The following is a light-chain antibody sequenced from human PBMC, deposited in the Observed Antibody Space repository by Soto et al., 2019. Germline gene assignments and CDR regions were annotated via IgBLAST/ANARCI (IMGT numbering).Light chain of an antibody. Sequence: QSVLTQPPSASGTPGQTVTISWSGSSSNIGSAYIYWYQHLPGTAPKLLIYRNNQRPSGVPDRFSASKSGTSASLAISGLRSEDDADYYCAAWDDSLVVFGGGTQLTVL. J-gene: IGLJ2*01. CDR1: SSNIGSAY. CDR2: RNN. CDR3: AAWDDSLVV. V-gene: IGLV1-47*01.